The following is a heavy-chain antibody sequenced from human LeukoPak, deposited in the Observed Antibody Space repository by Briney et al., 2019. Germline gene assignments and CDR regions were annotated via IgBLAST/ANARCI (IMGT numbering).Heavy chain of an antibody. J-gene: IGHJ4*02. Sequence: PSQTLSLTCTVSGGSISSGGYYWSWIRQPPGKGLEWIGYIYHSGSTYYNPSLKSRVTISVDTSKNQFSLKLSSVTAADTAVYYCARDVRRGPHFDYWGQGTLVTVSS. V-gene: IGHV4-30-2*01. CDR3: ARDVRRGPHFDY. CDR1: GGSISSGGYY. CDR2: IYHSGST.